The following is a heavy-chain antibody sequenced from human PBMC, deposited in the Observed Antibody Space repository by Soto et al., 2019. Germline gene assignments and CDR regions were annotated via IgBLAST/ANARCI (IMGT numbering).Heavy chain of an antibody. CDR2: IIPIFRTP. V-gene: IGHV1-69*12. CDR1: GDTFDTFA. J-gene: IGHJ6*01. CDR3: ARDKAREQLGGNYYYALDV. Sequence: QVQLVQSGAEVLKPGSSVKVSCKASGDTFDTFAISWVRQAPGQGLEWMGGIIPIFRTPDYAQKFQGRVTITADVSTSTAYMEPTSLRSEDTAVYYCARDKAREQLGGNYYYALDVWCQGTTVTVSS. D-gene: IGHD1-1*01.